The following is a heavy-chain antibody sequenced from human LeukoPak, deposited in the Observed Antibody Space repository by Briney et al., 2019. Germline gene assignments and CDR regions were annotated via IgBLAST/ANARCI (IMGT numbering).Heavy chain of an antibody. CDR1: GGSISSYY. CDR2: IYYSGST. Sequence: SETLALTCTVSGGSISSYYWSWIRQPPGKGLEWIGYIYYSGSTNYNPSLKSRVTISVDTSKNQFSLKLSSVTAADTAVYYCARTDGKGHKAVAHFDYWGQGTLVTVSS. D-gene: IGHD6-19*01. CDR3: ARTDGKGHKAVAHFDY. J-gene: IGHJ4*02. V-gene: IGHV4-59*01.